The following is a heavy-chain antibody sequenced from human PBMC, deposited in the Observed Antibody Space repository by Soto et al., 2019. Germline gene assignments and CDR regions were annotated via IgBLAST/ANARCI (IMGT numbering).Heavy chain of an antibody. V-gene: IGHV3-23*01. D-gene: IGHD2-2*01. CDR2: ISGSGGST. J-gene: IGHJ1*01. CDR1: GFTFSSYA. Sequence: EVQLLESGGGLVQPGGSLRLSCAASGFTFSSYAMSWVRQAPGKGLEWVSAISGSGGSTYYADSVKGRFTISRDNSKNPLYLQMNSLRAEDTAVYYCAKDGSIVVVPAAMGAEYFQHWGQGTLVTVSS. CDR3: AKDGSIVVVPAAMGAEYFQH.